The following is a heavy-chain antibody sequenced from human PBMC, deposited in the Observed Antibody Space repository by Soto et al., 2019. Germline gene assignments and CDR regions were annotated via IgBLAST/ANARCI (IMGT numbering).Heavy chain of an antibody. CDR1: GGSSITYA. V-gene: IGHV1-69*06. CDR3: ARAHHDPSGYIFYYFDS. D-gene: IGHD3-22*01. Sequence: QEQLEQSGAEVKRPGSSVKVSCRTSGGSSITYAISWVRQAPGQRLEWMGGIIPVFGRPNYAQRFQGRLTITADRSTSTVYMDLSSLRSEDTALYYCARAHHDPSGYIFYYFDSWGQGTPVTVSS. J-gene: IGHJ4*02. CDR2: IIPVFGRP.